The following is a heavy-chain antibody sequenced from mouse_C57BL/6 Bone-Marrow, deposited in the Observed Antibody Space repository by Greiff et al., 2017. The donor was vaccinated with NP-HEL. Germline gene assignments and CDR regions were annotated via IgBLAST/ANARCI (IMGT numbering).Heavy chain of an antibody. V-gene: IGHV1-80*01. J-gene: IGHJ3*01. Sequence: VQLQQSGAELVKPGASVKISCKASGYAFSSYWVNWVKQRPGKGLEWIGQIYPGDGDTNYNGKFKGKATLTADKSSSATYMKLSSLTSDGSAVYFCAHAYCSNYEFAYWGQGTLVTVSA. D-gene: IGHD2-5*01. CDR2: IYPGDGDT. CDR1: GYAFSSYW. CDR3: AHAYCSNYEFAY.